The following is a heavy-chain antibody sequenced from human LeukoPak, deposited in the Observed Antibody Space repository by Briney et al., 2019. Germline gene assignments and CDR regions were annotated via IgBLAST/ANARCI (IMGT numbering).Heavy chain of an antibody. V-gene: IGHV3-23*01. D-gene: IGHD3/OR15-3a*01. CDR2: ISDPGGST. J-gene: IGHJ4*02. Sequence: GGSLRLSCAASGFTFSSYAMSWVRQAPGKGLERVSVISDPGGSTYYADSVKGRFTISRDNSKNTLYLQMNSLRAEDTAVYYCAKNMGSTGYYTTDYWGQGTLVTVSS. CDR3: AKNMGSTGYYTTDY. CDR1: GFTFSSYA.